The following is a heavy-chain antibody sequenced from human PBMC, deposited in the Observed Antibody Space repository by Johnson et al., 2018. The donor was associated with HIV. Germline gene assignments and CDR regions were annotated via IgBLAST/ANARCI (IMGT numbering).Heavy chain of an antibody. V-gene: IGHV3-15*01. CDR3: ARDWGPRLGYYDSSGYYWAM. CDR2: IKSKTDGGTT. CDR1: GITFNNAW. Sequence: VQLVESGGGLVKPGGSLRLSCAASGITFNNAWMSWVRQAPGKGLEWVGRIKSKTDGGTTDYAAPVKGRFTISRDDSKNTLYLQMNSLKTEDTAVYYCARDWGPRLGYYDSSGYYWAMWG. D-gene: IGHD3-22*01. J-gene: IGHJ1*01.